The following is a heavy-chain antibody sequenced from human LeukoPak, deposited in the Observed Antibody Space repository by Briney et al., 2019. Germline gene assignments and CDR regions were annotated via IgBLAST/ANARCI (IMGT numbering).Heavy chain of an antibody. Sequence: PGGSLRLACAASGFPFTNNWMSWVRQAPGKGLEWVANIKSDGSEKYYVDSVEGRFTIFRDNARDTVSLQMDSLRDEDTAVYYCVRALGSPTADHWGQGTLVTVSS. CDR3: VRALGSPTADH. J-gene: IGHJ4*02. V-gene: IGHV3-7*01. D-gene: IGHD3-16*01. CDR2: IKSDGSEK. CDR1: GFPFTNNW.